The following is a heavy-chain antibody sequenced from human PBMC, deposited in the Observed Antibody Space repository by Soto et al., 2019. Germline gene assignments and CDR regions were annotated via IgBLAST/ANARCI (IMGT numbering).Heavy chain of an antibody. V-gene: IGHV4-59*01. CDR2: IYYSGST. J-gene: IGHJ4*02. CDR1: GGSISSYF. CDR3: ARLGTITIDY. Sequence: SETPSLTCPVSGGSISSYFWRWIRQPPGKGLEWIGYIYYSGSTNYNPSLKSRVTISVDTSKNQFSLKLSSVTAADTAVYYCARLGTITIDYWGQGTLVTVSS. D-gene: IGHD5-12*01.